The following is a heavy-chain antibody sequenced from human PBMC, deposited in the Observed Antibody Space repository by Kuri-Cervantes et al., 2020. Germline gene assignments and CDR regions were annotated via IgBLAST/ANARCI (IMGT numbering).Heavy chain of an antibody. CDR1: GFTFSSYW. V-gene: IGHV3-74*01. D-gene: IGHD6-13*01. CDR3: ARGGGSWSFDY. Sequence: LSLTCAASGFTFSSYWIHWVRQAPGKGLVWVSRINNDGSSTTYADSVKGRFTISRDNAKNTLYLHMNSLRAEDTAVYYCARGGGSWSFDYWGQGTLVTVSS. J-gene: IGHJ4*02. CDR2: INNDGSST.